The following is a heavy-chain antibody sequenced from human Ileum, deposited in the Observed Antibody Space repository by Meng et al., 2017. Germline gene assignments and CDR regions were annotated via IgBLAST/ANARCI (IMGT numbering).Heavy chain of an antibody. J-gene: IGHJ4*02. V-gene: IGHV3-74*01. CDR3: AMISDSSGWWGPVDY. CDR2: INSDGSST. Sequence: GGSLRLSCAASGFTFSSYWMHWVRQAPGKGLVWVSRINSDGSSTSYADSVKGRFTISRDNAKNTLYLQMNSLRAEDTAVYYCAMISDSSGWWGPVDYWGQGTLVTVS. D-gene: IGHD6-19*01. CDR1: GFTFSSYW.